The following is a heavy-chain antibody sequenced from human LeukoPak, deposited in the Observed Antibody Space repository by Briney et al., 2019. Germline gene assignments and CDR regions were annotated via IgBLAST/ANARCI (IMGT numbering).Heavy chain of an antibody. CDR1: GGSISRHY. CDR2: IYSSGST. J-gene: IGHJ5*02. V-gene: IGHV4-59*11. Sequence: SETLSLTCTVSGGSISRHYWSWFRQAPGKGPEWIGYIYSSGSTNYNPSLKSRVTISIDTSKNQFSLRLSSVTAADTAVYYCARNEDNWFGPWGQGTLVTVSS. CDR3: ARNEDNWFGP.